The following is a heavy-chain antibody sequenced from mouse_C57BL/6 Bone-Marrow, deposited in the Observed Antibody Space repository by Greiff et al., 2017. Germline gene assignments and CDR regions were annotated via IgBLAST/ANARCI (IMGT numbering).Heavy chain of an antibody. V-gene: IGHV1-47*01. J-gene: IGHJ2*01. D-gene: IGHD2-1*01. CDR3: ARGGNYGGYYFDY. Sequence: QVQLQQSGAELVKPGASVKMSCKASGYTFTTYPLEWMKQNHGKSLEWIGNFHPYNDDTKYNEKFKGKATLTLEKSSSTVYLELSRLKSDDAAIYYCARGGNYGGYYFDYWGQGTTLTVSS. CDR2: FHPYNDDT. CDR1: GYTFTTYP.